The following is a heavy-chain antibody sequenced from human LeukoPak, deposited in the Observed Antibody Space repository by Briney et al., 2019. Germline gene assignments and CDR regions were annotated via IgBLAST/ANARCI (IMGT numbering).Heavy chain of an antibody. CDR1: GGSISSYY. V-gene: IGHV4-59*08. J-gene: IGHJ3*02. D-gene: IGHD1-26*01. CDR2: IYDSGRT. Sequence: PSETLSLTCTVSGGSISSYYWSWIRQPPGKRLEWIGYIYDSGRTNYNPSLKSRVTISVDTSKNQFSLKLSSVTAADTAVYYCARHGLVDDAFDIWGQGSMVTVSS. CDR3: ARHGLVDDAFDI.